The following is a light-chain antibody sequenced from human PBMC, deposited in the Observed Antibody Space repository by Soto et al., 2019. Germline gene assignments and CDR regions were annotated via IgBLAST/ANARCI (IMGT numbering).Light chain of an antibody. CDR3: QQRSNWPIT. J-gene: IGKJ5*01. CDR2: DTS. V-gene: IGKV3-11*01. Sequence: EIVLTQSPATLSFSPGERATLSCRASQSFSSFLAWYQQKPAQAPRLLIYDTSSRATGIPVRFSGGGSGTDFTLTISSLEPEDFAVYYCQQRSNWPITFGQGTRLEIK. CDR1: QSFSSF.